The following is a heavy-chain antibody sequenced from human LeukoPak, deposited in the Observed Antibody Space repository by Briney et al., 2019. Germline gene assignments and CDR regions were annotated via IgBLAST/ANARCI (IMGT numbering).Heavy chain of an antibody. J-gene: IGHJ6*03. Sequence: SETLSLTCTVSGGSITENSYYWGWIRQSPGKGLEWIGSIYYSGTTYYNPSLKSRVTISVDTSKNQFSLKLSSVTAADTAVYYCARLLGCSGGSCFTYYYYYYMDVWGKGTTVTVSS. V-gene: IGHV4-39*01. CDR3: ARLLGCSGGSCFTYYYYYYMDV. D-gene: IGHD2-15*01. CDR1: GGSITENSYY. CDR2: IYYSGTT.